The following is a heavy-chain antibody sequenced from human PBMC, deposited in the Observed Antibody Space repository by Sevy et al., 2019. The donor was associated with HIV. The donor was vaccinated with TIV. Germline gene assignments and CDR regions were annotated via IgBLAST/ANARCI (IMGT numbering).Heavy chain of an antibody. D-gene: IGHD2-2*01. V-gene: IGHV1-18*01. J-gene: IGHJ6*02. CDR2: ISAYNGNT. CDR1: GYTFTSYG. Sequence: ASVKVSCKASGYTFTSYGISWVRQAPGQGLEWMGWISAYNGNTNYAQKLQGRVTMTTDTSTSTAYMELRSLRSDDTAVYYCARLGYCSSTSCSAGYYYYGMDVWGQRTTVTVSS. CDR3: ARLGYCSSTSCSAGYYYYGMDV.